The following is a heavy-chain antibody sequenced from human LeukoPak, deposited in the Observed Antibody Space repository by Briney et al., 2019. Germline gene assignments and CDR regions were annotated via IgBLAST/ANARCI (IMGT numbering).Heavy chain of an antibody. CDR2: ITSPVGRM. Sequence: GGSLRLSCAASGFTFSSYSMNWVRQAPGKGLEWVSSITSPVGRMYYADSLKGRITISRDNARSTLYLQMNSLRAEDTAVYYCATDGRSSGWYGFDYWGQGILVTVSS. V-gene: IGHV3-21*01. CDR1: GFTFSSYS. D-gene: IGHD6-19*01. J-gene: IGHJ4*02. CDR3: ATDGRSSGWYGFDY.